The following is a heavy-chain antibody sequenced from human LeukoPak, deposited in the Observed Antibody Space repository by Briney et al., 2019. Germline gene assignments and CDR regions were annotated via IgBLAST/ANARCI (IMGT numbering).Heavy chain of an antibody. J-gene: IGHJ4*02. Sequence: PSETLSLTCAVSGDSLNTNTWWSWVRQPPGKGLEWTGEIFHSGSTNYHPSLESRLTISMDKSKNSFSLGLTSVTAADTAVYYCAREIFGARAFQYWGQGILVTVSS. CDR1: GDSLNTNTW. V-gene: IGHV4-4*02. D-gene: IGHD3-3*01. CDR2: IFHSGST. CDR3: AREIFGARAFQY.